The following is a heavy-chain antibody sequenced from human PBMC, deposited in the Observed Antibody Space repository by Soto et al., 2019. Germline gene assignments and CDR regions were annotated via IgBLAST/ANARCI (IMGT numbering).Heavy chain of an antibody. CDR3: ARGHCSGGSCYSFDY. V-gene: IGHV1-8*01. CDR2: MNPNSGNT. Sequence: QVQLVQSGAEVKKPGASVKVSCKASGYTFTSYDINWVRQATGQGLEWMGWMNPNSGNTGYAQKYHGRVTITRNTSISTAYMELSSLRSEDTAVYYCARGHCSGGSCYSFDYWGQGTLVTVSS. D-gene: IGHD2-15*01. CDR1: GYTFTSYD. J-gene: IGHJ4*02.